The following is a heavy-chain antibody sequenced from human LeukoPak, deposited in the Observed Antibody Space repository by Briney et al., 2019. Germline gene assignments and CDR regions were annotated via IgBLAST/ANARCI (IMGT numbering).Heavy chain of an antibody. Sequence: GGSLRLSCAASGFTFSSYWMSWVRQAPGKGLEWVANIKQDGSEKYYVDSVKGRFTISRDNAKNSLYLQMNSLRAEDTAVYYCARVQGTRAYYDFWSGYYDAFDIWGQGTMVTVSS. D-gene: IGHD3-3*01. CDR1: GFTFSSYW. J-gene: IGHJ3*02. CDR2: IKQDGSEK. CDR3: ARVQGTRAYYDFWSGYYDAFDI. V-gene: IGHV3-7*01.